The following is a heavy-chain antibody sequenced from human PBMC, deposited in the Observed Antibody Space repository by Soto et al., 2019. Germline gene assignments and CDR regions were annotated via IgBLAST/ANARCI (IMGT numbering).Heavy chain of an antibody. CDR2: IYSSAT. CDR1: GGPDTFEDYY. D-gene: IGHD3-9*01. J-gene: IGHJ4*02. V-gene: IGHV4-30-4*01. CDR3: ARAAHSDIMTEIDS. Sequence: SETLSLTCTVSGGPDTFEDYYWSWIRQPPVKGLECIGHIYSSATSYNPSLKSRASISVDTSKKQFFLRLNSVTAADTAVYYCARAAHSDIMTEIDSWGQGTLVTVSS.